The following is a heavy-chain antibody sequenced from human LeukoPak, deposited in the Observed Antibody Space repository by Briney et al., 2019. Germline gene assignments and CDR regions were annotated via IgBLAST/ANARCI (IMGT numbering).Heavy chain of an antibody. CDR3: ARDRGGPGSSGYVDY. J-gene: IGHJ4*02. V-gene: IGHV4-38-2*02. D-gene: IGHD3-22*01. CDR2: IYHSGST. Sequence: SETLSLTCTVSGYSISSGYYWGWIRQPPGKGLEWIGSIYHSGSTYYNPSLKSRVTISVDTSKNQFSLKLSSVTAADTAVYYCARDRGGPGSSGYVDYWGQGTLVTVSS. CDR1: GYSISSGYY.